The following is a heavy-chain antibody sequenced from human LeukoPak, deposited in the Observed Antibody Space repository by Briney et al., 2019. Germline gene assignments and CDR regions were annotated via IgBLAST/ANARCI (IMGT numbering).Heavy chain of an antibody. V-gene: IGHV4-59*11. CDR3: ASRDCGGDCYSAYYYMDV. Sequence: PSETLSLNCTVSGGSISSHYWSWLRQPPGKGLEWIGSIYYSGSTYYNPSLKSRVTISVDTSKNQFSLKLSSVTAADTAVYYCASRDCGGDCYSAYYYMDVWGKGTTVTVSS. D-gene: IGHD2-21*02. J-gene: IGHJ6*03. CDR1: GGSISSHY. CDR2: IYYSGST.